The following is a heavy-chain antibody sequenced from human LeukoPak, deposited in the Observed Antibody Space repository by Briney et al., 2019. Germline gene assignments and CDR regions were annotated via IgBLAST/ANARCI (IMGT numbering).Heavy chain of an antibody. CDR3: ANLITIFGVVIPFDY. D-gene: IGHD3-3*01. V-gene: IGHV3-21*01. CDR2: LSSSSSYI. Sequence: GGSLRLSCAASGFTFSSYSMNWVRQAPGKGLEWVSSLSSSSSYIYYADSVKGRFTISRDNSKNTLYLQMNSLRAEDTAVYYCANLITIFGVVIPFDYWGQGTLVTVSS. CDR1: GFTFSSYS. J-gene: IGHJ4*02.